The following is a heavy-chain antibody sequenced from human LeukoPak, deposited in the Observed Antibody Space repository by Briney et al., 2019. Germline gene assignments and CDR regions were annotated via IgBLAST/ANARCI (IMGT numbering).Heavy chain of an antibody. CDR2: ISSDAANT. CDR3: ARARMESVGYYYYMDV. Sequence: PGGSLRLSCAASGVSISTYAMHWVRQAPGKGLAWVAVISSDAANTYYADSVKGRFTISRDNSENTLYLQLHSLRPEDTAVYYCARARMESVGYYYYMDVWGEGTTVTVSS. CDR1: GVSISTYA. D-gene: IGHD1-1*01. V-gene: IGHV3-30*01. J-gene: IGHJ6*03.